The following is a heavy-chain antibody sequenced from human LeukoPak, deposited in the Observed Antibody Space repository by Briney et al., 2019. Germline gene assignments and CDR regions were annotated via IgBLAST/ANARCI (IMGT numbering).Heavy chain of an antibody. CDR1: GFTLSSYW. CDR2: INPDGSEN. Sequence: GGSRRLACAAAGFTLSSYWMSWVRQAPGKGLEWVANINPDGSENYYVDSVKGRFTISRDNGKNSLYLQLNSLRADDTAVYYCARYYDPPVGDAFDIWGQGTLVIVSS. CDR3: ARYYDPPVGDAFDI. J-gene: IGHJ3*02. V-gene: IGHV3-7*01. D-gene: IGHD3-16*01.